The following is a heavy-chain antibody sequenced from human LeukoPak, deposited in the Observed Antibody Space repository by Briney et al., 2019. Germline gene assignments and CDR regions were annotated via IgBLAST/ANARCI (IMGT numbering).Heavy chain of an antibody. Sequence: PGGSLRLSCAASGFTFSSYSMNWVRQAPGKGLEWVSSISSSSSYIYYADSVKGRFTISRDNAKNSLYLQMNSLRAEDTAVYYCARERGGSSRRLVLWFDPWGQGTLVTVSS. CDR3: ARERGGSSRRLVLWFDP. CDR2: ISSSSSYI. J-gene: IGHJ5*02. CDR1: GFTFSSYS. D-gene: IGHD6-13*01. V-gene: IGHV3-21*01.